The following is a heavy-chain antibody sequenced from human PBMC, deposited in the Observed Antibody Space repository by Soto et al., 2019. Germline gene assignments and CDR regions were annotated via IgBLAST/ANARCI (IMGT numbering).Heavy chain of an antibody. V-gene: IGHV3-15*07. CDR3: TTETMVYAPFYYYYGMDV. Sequence: GGSLRLSCAAPGFTFSNAWMNWVRQAPGKGLEWVGRIKSKTDGGTTDYAAPVKGRFTISRDDSKNTLYLQMNSLKTEDTAVYYCTTETMVYAPFYYYYGMDVWGQGTTVTVSS. CDR2: IKSKTDGGTT. CDR1: GFTFSNAW. J-gene: IGHJ6*02. D-gene: IGHD2-8*01.